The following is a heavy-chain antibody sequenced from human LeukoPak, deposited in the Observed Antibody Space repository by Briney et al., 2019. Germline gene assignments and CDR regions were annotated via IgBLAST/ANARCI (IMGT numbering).Heavy chain of an antibody. CDR3: ARDPGGSFWFDP. D-gene: IGHD1-26*01. CDR2: ISSSSSYI. J-gene: IGHJ5*02. V-gene: IGHV3-21*01. Sequence: GGSLRLSCAASGFTFSSYSMNWVRQAPGKGLEWVSSISSSSSYIYYADPVKGRFTISRDNAKNSLYLQMNSLRAEDTAVYYCARDPGGSFWFDPWGQGTLVTVSS. CDR1: GFTFSSYS.